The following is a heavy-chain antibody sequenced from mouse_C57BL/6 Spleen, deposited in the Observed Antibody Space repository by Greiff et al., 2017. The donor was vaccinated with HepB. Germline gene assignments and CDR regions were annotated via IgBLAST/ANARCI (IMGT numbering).Heavy chain of an antibody. D-gene: IGHD2-4*01. J-gene: IGHJ4*01. CDR1: GFTFSDYG. CDR3: ARVGLRRYYAMDY. CDR2: ISSGSSTI. Sequence: EVQLVESGGGLVKPGGSLKLSCAASGFTFSDYGMHWVRQAPEKGLEWVAYISSGSSTIYYADTVKGRFTISRDNAKNTLFLQMTSLRSEDTAMYYCARVGLRRYYAMDYWGQGTSVTVSS. V-gene: IGHV5-17*01.